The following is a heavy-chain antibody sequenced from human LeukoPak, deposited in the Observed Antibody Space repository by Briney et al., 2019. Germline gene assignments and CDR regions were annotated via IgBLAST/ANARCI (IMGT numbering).Heavy chain of an antibody. CDR1: GYTFTSYG. Sequence: GASVKVSCKASGYTFTSYGISWVRQAPGQGREWMGWFCAYNGKTNYAQKLQGRVTMTTDTSTSTAYMELRSLRFDDTAVYYCARDPSYSSSGWYSRFDYWGQGTLVTVSS. D-gene: IGHD6-19*01. CDR2: FCAYNGKT. CDR3: ARDPSYSSSGWYSRFDY. V-gene: IGHV1-18*01. J-gene: IGHJ4*02.